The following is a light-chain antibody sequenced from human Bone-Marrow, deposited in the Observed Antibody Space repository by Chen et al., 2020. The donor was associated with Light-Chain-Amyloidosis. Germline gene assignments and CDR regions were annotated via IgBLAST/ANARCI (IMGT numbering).Light chain of an antibody. Sequence: QSVLTQPPSVSGAPGHRVTISCTGSSPNIGAGYDVHWYQKLPGTATKLLTYGNSNRTCGVPDRFSGSESATSASMAITGRQAEDEADYYCQSYESSLSGTHAVVGGGTKLTGL. CDR1: SPNIGAGYD. V-gene: IGLV1-40*01. CDR2: GNS. J-gene: IGLJ2*01. CDR3: QSYESSLSGTHAV.